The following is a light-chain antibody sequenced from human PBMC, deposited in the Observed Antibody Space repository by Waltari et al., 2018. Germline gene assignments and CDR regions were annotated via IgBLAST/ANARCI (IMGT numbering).Light chain of an antibody. Sequence: IQMTQSPSSLSASVGDRVTITCRASQSISSYLNWYQQKPGTAPKLLMYTASNLQSGVPSRFSGSGSGTDFALTISSLQPEDFATYYCQQSYSAPKTFGQGTKVEVK. V-gene: IGKV1-39*01. J-gene: IGKJ1*01. CDR1: QSISSY. CDR2: TAS. CDR3: QQSYSAPKT.